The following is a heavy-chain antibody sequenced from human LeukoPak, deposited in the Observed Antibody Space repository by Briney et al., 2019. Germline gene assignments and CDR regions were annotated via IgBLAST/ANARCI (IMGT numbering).Heavy chain of an antibody. CDR2: INHSGST. V-gene: IGHV4-34*01. CDR1: GGSFSGYY. D-gene: IGHD1-26*01. Sequence: PSETLYLTCAVSGGSFSGYYCSWIRHPPGKGLEWSGEINHSGSTNYNPPLKSLVTISVDTSKNQFSLKVSSVTAADTAVYYCARGRARVGAGYWGQGTLVTVSS. J-gene: IGHJ4*02. CDR3: ARGRARVGAGY.